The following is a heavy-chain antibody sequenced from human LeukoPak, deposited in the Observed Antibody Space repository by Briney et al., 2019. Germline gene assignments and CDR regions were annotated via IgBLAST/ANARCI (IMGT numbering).Heavy chain of an antibody. CDR1: GGSISSGDYY. V-gene: IGHV4-30-4*01. J-gene: IGHJ6*02. Sequence: SETLSLTCTVSGGSISSGDYYWSWIRQPPGKGLEWIGYIYYSGSTYYNPSLKSRVTISVDTSKNQFSLKLSSVTAADTAVYYCARDRPTYYDILTGPADYYYYSMDVWGQGTTVTVSS. D-gene: IGHD3-9*01. CDR2: IYYSGST. CDR3: ARDRPTYYDILTGPADYYYYSMDV.